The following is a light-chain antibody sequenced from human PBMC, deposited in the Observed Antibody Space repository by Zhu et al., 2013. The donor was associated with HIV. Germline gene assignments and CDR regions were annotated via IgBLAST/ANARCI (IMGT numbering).Light chain of an antibody. J-gene: IGKJ3*01. CDR1: ESVNTKY. V-gene: IGKV3-20*01. CDR3: QQYDTSPQVT. Sequence: IVLTQSPGTLSLSPGERATLSCRASESVNTKYLAWYHQKPGQSPRLLIYDTFNRANGIPDRFSGSGSGTDFTLTISRLEPEDLGVYYCQQYDTSPQVTFGPGTRVDIK. CDR2: DTF.